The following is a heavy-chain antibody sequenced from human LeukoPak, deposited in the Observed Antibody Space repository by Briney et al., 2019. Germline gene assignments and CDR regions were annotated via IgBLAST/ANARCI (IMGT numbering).Heavy chain of an antibody. D-gene: IGHD3-10*01. Sequence: GESLKISCKGSGYSFTNYWIGWVRQKPGKGLEWMGIIYPGDSDTRYSPSFQGQVIISADKSIRTAYLQWSSLRASDTAMYYCARHLRWFGDFDYWGQGTLVTVSS. CDR3: ARHLRWFGDFDY. CDR2: IYPGDSDT. J-gene: IGHJ4*02. V-gene: IGHV5-51*01. CDR1: GYSFTNYW.